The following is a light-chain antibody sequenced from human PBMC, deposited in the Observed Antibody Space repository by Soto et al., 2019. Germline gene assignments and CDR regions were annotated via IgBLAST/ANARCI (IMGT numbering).Light chain of an antibody. J-gene: IGKJ1*01. V-gene: IGKV3-20*01. CDR3: QQCGTSSWT. CDR1: QSVSSSY. Sequence: EIVLTQSPGTLYLSPGERATFSCRASQSVSSSYLAWYQQNPGQAPRLLIYGASRRATGIPDRFSGSGSGTDFTLTISRLEPEDFAVYFCQQCGTSSWTFGQGTKVEVK. CDR2: GAS.